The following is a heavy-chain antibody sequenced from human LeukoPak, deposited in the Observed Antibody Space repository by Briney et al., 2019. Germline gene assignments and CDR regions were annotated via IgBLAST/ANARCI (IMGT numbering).Heavy chain of an antibody. Sequence: ASVKVSCKASGYTFTGYYMHWVRRAPGQGLEWMGWINPNSGGTNYAQKFQGRVTMTRDTSISTAYMELSRLRSDDTAVYYCARSCRGIGGGSCYFDYWGQGTLVTVSS. CDR2: INPNSGGT. CDR1: GYTFTGYY. J-gene: IGHJ4*02. D-gene: IGHD2-15*01. CDR3: ARSCRGIGGGSCYFDY. V-gene: IGHV1-2*02.